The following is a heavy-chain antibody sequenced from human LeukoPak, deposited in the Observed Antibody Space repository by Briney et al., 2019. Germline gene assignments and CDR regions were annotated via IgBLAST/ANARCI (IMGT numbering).Heavy chain of an antibody. D-gene: IGHD5-18*01. Sequence: GGSLRLSCEASGFTFGSHAMYWVRQAPGKGLEWVAGIFGSGGSPHYADPVKGRFTVSRDNSRNTVYLQINSLRAEDTAVCYCGKTTVGYSSGQKPAWPVDYWGQGTLVTVSS. CDR2: IFGSGGSP. CDR1: GFTFGSHA. V-gene: IGHV3-23*01. J-gene: IGHJ4*02. CDR3: GKTTVGYSSGQKPAWPVDY.